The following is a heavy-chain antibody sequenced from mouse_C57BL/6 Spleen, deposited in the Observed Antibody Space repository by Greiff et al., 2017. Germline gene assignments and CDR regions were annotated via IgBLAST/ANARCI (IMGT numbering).Heavy chain of an antibody. CDR3: ARFYYGNLAY. V-gene: IGHV1-9*01. D-gene: IGHD2-1*01. CDR2: ILPGSGST. Sequence: QVQLKQSGAELMKPGASVKLSCKATGYTFTGYWIEWVKQRPGHGLEWIGEILPGSGSTNYNEKFKDKATFTADTSSNTAYMQLSSLTTEDSAIYYCARFYYGNLAYWGQGTLVTVSA. J-gene: IGHJ3*01. CDR1: GYTFTGYW.